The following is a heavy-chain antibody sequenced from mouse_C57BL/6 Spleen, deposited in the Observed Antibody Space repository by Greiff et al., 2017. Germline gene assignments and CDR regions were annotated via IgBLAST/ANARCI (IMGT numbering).Heavy chain of an antibody. CDR2: IRLKSDNYAT. CDR3: TVYDGYYGGFAY. CDR1: GFTFSNYW. J-gene: IGHJ3*01. D-gene: IGHD2-3*01. Sequence: EVQVVESGGGLVQPGGSMKLSCVASGFTFSNYWMNWVRQSPEKGLEWVAQIRLKSDNYATHYAESVKGRFTISRDDSKSSVYLQMNNLRAEDTGIYYCTVYDGYYGGFAYWGQGTLVTVSA. V-gene: IGHV6-3*01.